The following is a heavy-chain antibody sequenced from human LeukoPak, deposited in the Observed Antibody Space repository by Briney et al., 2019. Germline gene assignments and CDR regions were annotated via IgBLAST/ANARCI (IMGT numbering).Heavy chain of an antibody. CDR3: ARDPPNYYDSSGPQLTTFDY. D-gene: IGHD3-22*01. J-gene: IGHJ4*02. V-gene: IGHV1-18*01. CDR1: GYTFTSYG. Sequence: GASVKVSCKASGYTFTSYGISWVRQAPGQGLEWMGWISAYNGNTNYAQKLQGRVTMTTDTSTSTAYMELRSLRSDDTAVYYCARDPPNYYDSSGPQLTTFDYWGQGTLVTVSS. CDR2: ISAYNGNT.